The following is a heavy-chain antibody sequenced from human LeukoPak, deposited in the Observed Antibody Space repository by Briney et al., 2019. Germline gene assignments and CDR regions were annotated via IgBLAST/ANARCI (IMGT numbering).Heavy chain of an antibody. CDR1: GFTFSSYA. V-gene: IGHV3-30-3*01. Sequence: GSLRLSCAASGFTFSSYAMHWVRQAPGKGLEWVAVISYDGSNKYYADSVKGRFTISRDNSKNTLYLQMNSLRAEDTAVYYCARDEYYYGSGSYLDYWGQGTLVTVSS. J-gene: IGHJ4*02. CDR3: ARDEYYYGSGSYLDY. D-gene: IGHD3-10*01. CDR2: ISYDGSNK.